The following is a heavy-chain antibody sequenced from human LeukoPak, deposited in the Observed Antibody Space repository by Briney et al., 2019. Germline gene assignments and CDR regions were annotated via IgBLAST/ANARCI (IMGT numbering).Heavy chain of an antibody. Sequence: SETLSLTCTVSGGSISSSSYYWGWIRQPPGKGLEWIGSIYYSGGTYYNPSLKSRVTISVDTSKNQFSLKLSSVTAADTAVYYCNTIRGGKGIAATTVDYWGQGTLVTVSS. CDR1: GGSISSSSYY. D-gene: IGHD6-13*01. CDR3: NTIRGGKGIAATTVDY. J-gene: IGHJ4*02. CDR2: IYYSGGT. V-gene: IGHV4-39*07.